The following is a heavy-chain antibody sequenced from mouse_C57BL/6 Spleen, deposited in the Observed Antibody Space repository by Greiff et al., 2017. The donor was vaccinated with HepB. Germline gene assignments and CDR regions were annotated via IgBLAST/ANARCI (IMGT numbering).Heavy chain of an antibody. CDR1: GFTFSSYA. V-gene: IGHV5-9-1*02. Sequence: EVKVVESGEGLVKPGGSLKLSCAASGFTFSSYAMSWVRQTPEKRLEWVAYISSGGDYIYYADTVKGRFTISRDNARNTLYLQMSSLKSEDTAMYYCTRDDYGSSSAWFAYWGQGTLVTVSA. CDR2: ISSGGDYI. D-gene: IGHD1-1*01. J-gene: IGHJ3*01. CDR3: TRDDYGSSSAWFAY.